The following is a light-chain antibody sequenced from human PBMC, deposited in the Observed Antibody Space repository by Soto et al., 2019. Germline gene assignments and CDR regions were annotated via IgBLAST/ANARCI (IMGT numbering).Light chain of an antibody. CDR1: QRVISAY. CDR2: GVS. J-gene: IGKJ3*01. CDR3: QHSGSSQFT. V-gene: IGKV3-20*01. Sequence: EIVLTQSPGTLSVSPGDRATLSCRASQRVISAYLAWYQQKPGQAPRLLIYGVSNRATGIPDRFSGSEAGSDFILTIDRRETEEFAVYYCQHSGSSQFTFGPGTHVDFK.